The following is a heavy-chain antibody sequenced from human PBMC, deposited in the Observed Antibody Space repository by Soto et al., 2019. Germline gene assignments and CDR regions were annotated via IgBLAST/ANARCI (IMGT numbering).Heavy chain of an antibody. V-gene: IGHV1-69*01. CDR3: ARLHQHSSGDYLDRKDDAFDI. Sequence: QVQLVQSGAEVKKPGSSVKVSCKASGGTFSSYAISWVRQAPGQGLEWMGGIIPIFGTANYAQKFQGRVTITADESTSTAYMELSSLRSEDTAVYYCARLHQHSSGDYLDRKDDAFDIWGQGTMVTVSS. CDR1: GGTFSSYA. J-gene: IGHJ3*02. D-gene: IGHD3-22*01. CDR2: IIPIFGTA.